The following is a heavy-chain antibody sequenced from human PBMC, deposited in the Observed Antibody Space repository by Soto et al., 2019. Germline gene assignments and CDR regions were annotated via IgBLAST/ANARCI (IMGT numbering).Heavy chain of an antibody. D-gene: IGHD3-3*01. V-gene: IGHV3-23*01. CDR3: AKVLRFLEWSPISYYYYGMDV. Sequence: GGSLRLSCAASGFTFSSYAMSWVRQAPGKGLEWVSAISGSGGSTYYADSVKGRFTISRDNSKNTLYLQMNSLRAEDTAVYYCAKVLRFLEWSPISYYYYGMDVWGQGTTVTVSS. CDR2: ISGSGGST. J-gene: IGHJ6*02. CDR1: GFTFSSYA.